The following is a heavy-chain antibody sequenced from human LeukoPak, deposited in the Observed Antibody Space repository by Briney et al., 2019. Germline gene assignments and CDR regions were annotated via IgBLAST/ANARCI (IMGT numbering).Heavy chain of an antibody. CDR1: GFSFSDYY. J-gene: IGHJ4*02. CDR3: TRVTRRDYGPWAFDY. Sequence: PGGSLRLSCAASGFSFSDYYMSWIRQAPGKGLEWVSYISNAASTIYYADSVKGRFTISRDNARNSLFLQMNSLGVEDTAVYYCTRVTRRDYGPWAFDYWGQGTLATVSS. V-gene: IGHV3-11*04. CDR2: ISNAASTI. D-gene: IGHD4/OR15-4a*01.